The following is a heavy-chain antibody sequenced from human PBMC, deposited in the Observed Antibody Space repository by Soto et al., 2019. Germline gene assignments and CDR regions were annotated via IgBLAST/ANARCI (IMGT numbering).Heavy chain of an antibody. CDR2: ISYDGNNK. J-gene: IGHJ5*02. V-gene: IGHV3-30-3*01. CDR3: AREADFLNWFDP. Sequence: PGGSLRLSCAASGFTYSTYTMHWVRQAPGKGLEWVAVISYDGNNKFYADSVKGRFTISRDSTKQTLYLQMNSLRPGDTAMYYCAREADFLNWFDPWGQGTLVTVSS. D-gene: IGHD3-3*01. CDR1: GFTYSTYT.